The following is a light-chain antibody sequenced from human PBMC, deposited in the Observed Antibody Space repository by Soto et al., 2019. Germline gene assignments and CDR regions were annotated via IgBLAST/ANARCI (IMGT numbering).Light chain of an antibody. CDR3: CSYAGSSTHV. CDR1: SSDVGSYNL. J-gene: IGLJ1*01. V-gene: IGLV2-23*01. Sequence: QAVLTQPASVSGSPGQSITNSCTGTSSDVGSYNLVSWYQQHPGKAPKLMIYEGSKRPSGVSNRFSGSKSGNTASLTISGLQAEDEADYYCCSYAGSSTHVFGTGTKVTVL. CDR2: EGS.